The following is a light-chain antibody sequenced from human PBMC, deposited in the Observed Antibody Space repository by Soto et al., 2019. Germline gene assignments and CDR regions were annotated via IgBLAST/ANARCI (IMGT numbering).Light chain of an antibody. CDR3: QQYNSYSPWT. Sequence: EIVLTQSPATLSLSPGERATLSCRASQRISGYLAWYQQKPGQAPRLLIYDASNRATGIPVRFSGSGSGTEFTLTISSLQPDDFATYYCQQYNSYSPWTFGQGTKVDIK. J-gene: IGKJ1*01. CDR2: DAS. V-gene: IGKV3-11*01. CDR1: QRISGY.